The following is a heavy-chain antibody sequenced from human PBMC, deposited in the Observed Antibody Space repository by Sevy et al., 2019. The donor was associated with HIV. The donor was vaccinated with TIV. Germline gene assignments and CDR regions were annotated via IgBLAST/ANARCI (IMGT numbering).Heavy chain of an antibody. J-gene: IGHJ3*02. CDR3: ARRDCTITSCHRGDAFDI. Sequence: GGSLRLSCAASGFTFSSYSMNWVLQAPGKGLEWVSSISGSSNYIYYADSMKGRFTISRDNAKNSLYLQMNSLRAEDTAVYYCARRDCTITSCHRGDAFDIWGQGTMVTVSS. CDR2: ISGSSNYI. V-gene: IGHV3-21*01. CDR1: GFTFSSYS. D-gene: IGHD2-2*01.